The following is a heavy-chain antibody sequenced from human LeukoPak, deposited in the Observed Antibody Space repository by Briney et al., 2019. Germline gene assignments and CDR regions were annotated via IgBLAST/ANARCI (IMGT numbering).Heavy chain of an antibody. D-gene: IGHD4-17*01. CDR1: GFTLSNYW. CDR3: ARGNGGYDY. V-gene: IGHV3-7*01. Sequence: GGSLRLSCAASGFTLSNYWMTWVRQAPGKGLEWVANIRQDGSEKYYVDSVKGRFTISRDNAKNSLYLQMNSLRAEDTAVYYCARGNGGYDYWGQGTLVTVSS. CDR2: IRQDGSEK. J-gene: IGHJ4*02.